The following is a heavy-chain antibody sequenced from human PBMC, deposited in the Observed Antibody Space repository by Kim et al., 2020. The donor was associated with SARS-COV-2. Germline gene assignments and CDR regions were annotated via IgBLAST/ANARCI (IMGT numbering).Heavy chain of an antibody. D-gene: IGHD2-15*01. J-gene: IGHJ4*02. CDR2: IYYSGST. Sequence: SETLSLTCTVSGGSISSSSYYWGWIRQPPGKGLEWIGSIYYSGSTYYNPSLKSRVTISVDTSKNQFSLKLSSVTAADTAVYYCARLGYCSGGSCYLLTPFDYWGQGTLVTVSS. V-gene: IGHV4-39*01. CDR3: ARLGYCSGGSCYLLTPFDY. CDR1: GGSISSSSYY.